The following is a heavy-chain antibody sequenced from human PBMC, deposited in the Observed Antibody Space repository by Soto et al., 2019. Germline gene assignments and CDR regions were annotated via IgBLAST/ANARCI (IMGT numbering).Heavy chain of an antibody. CDR2: ISGSGGST. V-gene: IGHV3-23*01. CDR3: AKKYYDSSGYYFFDY. Sequence: PWGSLRRSCAYSGFTFSSYAMRGVRQAPGKGLEWVSAISGSGGSTYYADSVKGRFTISRDNSKNTLYLQMNSLRAEDTAVYYCAKKYYDSSGYYFFDYWGQGSLVTVSS. CDR1: GFTFSSYA. D-gene: IGHD3-22*01. J-gene: IGHJ4*02.